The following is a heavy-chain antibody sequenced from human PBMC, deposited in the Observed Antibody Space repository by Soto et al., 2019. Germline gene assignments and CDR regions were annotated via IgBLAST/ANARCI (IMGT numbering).Heavy chain of an antibody. CDR1: GFTFSGSA. CDR2: IRSRANSYAT. CDR3: AKGGDGYNSAKRYYYGMDV. Sequence: GGSLRLSCAASGFTFSGSAMHWVRQASGKGLEWVGRIRSRANSYATSYAASVKGRFTISRDDSKNTLYLQMNSLRVEDTAEYYCAKGGDGYNSAKRYYYGMDVWGQGTTVTVSS. D-gene: IGHD5-12*01. J-gene: IGHJ6*02. V-gene: IGHV3-73*01.